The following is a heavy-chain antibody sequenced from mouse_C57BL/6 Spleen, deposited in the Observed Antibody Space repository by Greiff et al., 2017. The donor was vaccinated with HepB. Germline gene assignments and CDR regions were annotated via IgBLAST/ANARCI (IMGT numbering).Heavy chain of an antibody. CDR2: IDPSDSYT. Sequence: QVQLQQSGAELVKPGASVKLSCKASGYTFTSYWMQWVKQRPGQGLEWIGEIDPSDSYTNYNQKFKGKATLTVDTSSSTAYMQLSSLTSEDSAVYYCASLDGYPGYWGQGTTLTVSS. CDR1: GYTFTSYW. D-gene: IGHD2-3*01. J-gene: IGHJ2*01. V-gene: IGHV1-50*01. CDR3: ASLDGYPGY.